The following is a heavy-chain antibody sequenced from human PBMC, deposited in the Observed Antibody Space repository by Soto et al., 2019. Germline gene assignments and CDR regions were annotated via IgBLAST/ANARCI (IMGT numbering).Heavy chain of an antibody. D-gene: IGHD4-4*01. CDR3: ARARRFYSNTYYYYYYMDV. CDR2: ISSSGSTI. Sequence: QVQLVESGGGLVKPGGSLRLSCAASGFTFSDYYMSWIRQAPGKGLEWVSYISSSGSTIYYADSVKGRFTNSRDNAKNSLYLQMNSLRAEDTAVYYCARARRFYSNTYYYYYYMDVWGKGTTVTVSS. J-gene: IGHJ6*03. CDR1: GFTFSDYY. V-gene: IGHV3-11*01.